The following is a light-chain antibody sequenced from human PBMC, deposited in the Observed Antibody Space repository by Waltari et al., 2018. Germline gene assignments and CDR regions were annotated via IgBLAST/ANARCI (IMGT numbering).Light chain of an antibody. CDR3: QQSYTTPWT. V-gene: IGKV1-39*01. Sequence: DIQMTQSPSSLSALVGDTVTITCRPSQSISKYLNWYQQKQGKAPKLLIYVASSLQSGVPSRFSGSGSGTHFTLIIKSLQPEDVATYYCQQSYTTPWTFGQGTKVEIK. CDR2: VAS. CDR1: QSISKY. J-gene: IGKJ1*01.